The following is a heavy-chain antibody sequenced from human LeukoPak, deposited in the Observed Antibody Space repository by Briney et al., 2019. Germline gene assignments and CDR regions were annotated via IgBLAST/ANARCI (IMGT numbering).Heavy chain of an antibody. CDR3: ALAAAGLNYFDP. Sequence: ASVKVSCKASGYTFSGYYMHWVRQAPGQGLEWMGWINPNSGSTNYAQKFQGRVTMTRDTSISTAYMDLSRLRSDDTAVYYCALAAAGLNYFDPWGQGTLVTVSS. CDR1: GYTFSGYY. D-gene: IGHD6-13*01. CDR2: INPNSGST. V-gene: IGHV1-2*02. J-gene: IGHJ5*02.